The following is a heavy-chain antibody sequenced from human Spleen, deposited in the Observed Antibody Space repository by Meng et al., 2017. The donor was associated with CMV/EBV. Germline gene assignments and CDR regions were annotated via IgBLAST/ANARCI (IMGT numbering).Heavy chain of an antibody. V-gene: IGHV3-23*03. CDR1: GFTFWTYA. CDR3: AKGGGWNYEDY. CDR2: IYSGGSST. J-gene: IGHJ4*02. Sequence: GGSLRLSCAASGFTFWTYAMSWVRQAPGKGLEWVSVIYSGGSSTYYADSVKGRFTISRDNSKNTVSLQMNSLRTEDTSLYYCAKGGGWNYEDYWGQGTLVTVSS. D-gene: IGHD1-7*01.